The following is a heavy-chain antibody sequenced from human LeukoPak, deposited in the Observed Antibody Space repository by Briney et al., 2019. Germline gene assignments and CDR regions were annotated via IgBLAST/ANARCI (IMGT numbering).Heavy chain of an antibody. CDR3: VKEYTGSFYNFENWFDP. V-gene: IGHV3-23*01. D-gene: IGHD3-10*01. J-gene: IGHJ5*02. CDR2: ISGSGRDT. CDR1: GLTLSIYA. Sequence: GGSLRLSCSASGLTLSIYAMGWVRQAPGQGLQWVAGISGSGRDTYSAESVKGRFTISRDNVNNTVFLHMNSLRVEDTAIYYCVKEYTGSFYNFENWFDPWGQGTVVTVSP.